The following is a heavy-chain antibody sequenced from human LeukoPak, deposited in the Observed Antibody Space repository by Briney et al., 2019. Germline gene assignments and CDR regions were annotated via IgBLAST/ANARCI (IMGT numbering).Heavy chain of an antibody. CDR1: GFTFSSYW. Sequence: GGSLRLSCAASGFTFSSYWMHWVRQAPGRGLGWVSHISSDGKRTTYADSVKGRFTISRDNSKNTLYLQMNSLRAEDTAVYYCAKDPSHIVVVTAVLGYFDYWGQGTLVTVSS. CDR2: ISSDGKRT. J-gene: IGHJ4*02. CDR3: AKDPSHIVVVTAVLGYFDY. V-gene: IGHV3-74*01. D-gene: IGHD2-21*02.